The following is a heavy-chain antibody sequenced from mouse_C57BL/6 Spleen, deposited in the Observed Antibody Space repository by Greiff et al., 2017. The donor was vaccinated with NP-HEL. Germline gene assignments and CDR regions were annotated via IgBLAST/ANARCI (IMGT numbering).Heavy chain of an antibody. D-gene: IGHD1-1*01. V-gene: IGHV1-80*01. CDR2: IYPGDGDT. Sequence: QVQLKESGAELVKPGASVKISCKASGYAFSSYWMNWVKQRPGKGLEWIGQIYPGDGDTNYNGKFKGKATLTADKSSSTAYMQLSRLTSEDSAVYFCARSTTVDWYFDVWGTGTTVTVSS. J-gene: IGHJ1*03. CDR1: GYAFSSYW. CDR3: ARSTTVDWYFDV.